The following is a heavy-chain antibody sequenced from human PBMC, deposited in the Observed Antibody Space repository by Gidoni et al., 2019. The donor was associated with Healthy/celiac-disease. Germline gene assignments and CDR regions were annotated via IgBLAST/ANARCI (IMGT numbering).Heavy chain of an antibody. CDR1: GVTFSSYG. Sequence: VQLVESGGGVVQPGRSLRLSCAASGVTFSSYGVHWVRQAPGKGLEWVAVIWYDGSNKYDADSVKGRFTISRDNSKNTLYLQMNSLRAEDTAVYYCARGGCSGGSCYSGGYFQHWGQGTLVTVSS. CDR2: IWYDGSNK. CDR3: ARGGCSGGSCYSGGYFQH. J-gene: IGHJ1*01. D-gene: IGHD2-15*01. V-gene: IGHV3-33*01.